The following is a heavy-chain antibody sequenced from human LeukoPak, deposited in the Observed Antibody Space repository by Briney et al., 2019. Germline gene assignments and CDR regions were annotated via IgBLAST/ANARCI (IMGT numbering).Heavy chain of an antibody. J-gene: IGHJ6*03. D-gene: IGHD2-2*01. CDR2: INHSGST. V-gene: IGHV4-34*01. Sequence: SETLSLTCAVYGGSFSGYYWSWIRQPPGKGLEWIGEINHSGSTNYNPSLKSRVTISVDTSKHQFSLKLSSVTAADTAVYYCARTPPSCSSTSCAQYYYMDVWGKGTTVTVSS. CDR3: ARTPPSCSSTSCAQYYYMDV. CDR1: GGSFSGYY.